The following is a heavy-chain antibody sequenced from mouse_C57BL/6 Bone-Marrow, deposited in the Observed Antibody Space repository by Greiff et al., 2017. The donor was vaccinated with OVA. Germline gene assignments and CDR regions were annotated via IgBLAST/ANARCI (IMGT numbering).Heavy chain of an antibody. J-gene: IGHJ2*01. CDR3: ARLYWFFDY. CDR1: GYAFSSSW. Sequence: VQLQQSGPELVKPGASVTISCKASGYAFSSSWMNWVKQRPGKGLEWIGRIYPGDGDTNYNGMFKGKATLTADKSSSTAYMQLSSLTSEDSAVYFCARLYWFFDYWGQGTTLTGSS. D-gene: IGHD2-1*01. CDR2: IYPGDGDT. V-gene: IGHV1-82*01.